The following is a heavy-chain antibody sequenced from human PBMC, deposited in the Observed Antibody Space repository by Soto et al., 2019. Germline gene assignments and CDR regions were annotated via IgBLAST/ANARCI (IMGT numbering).Heavy chain of an antibody. CDR1: GFTFSTYG. CDR3: GRDGALGDTAVVDS. D-gene: IGHD5-18*01. V-gene: IGHV3-33*01. CDR2: IWYDGSNK. J-gene: IGHJ4*02. Sequence: QVQLVESGGGVVQPGKSPRLSCAASGFTFSTYGMHWVRQAPGKGLEWVAVIWYDGSNKYHGDSLKGRFTISRDNSKNTLYLQINNLRAEDTAVYYCGRDGALGDTAVVDSWGQGTLVTVSS.